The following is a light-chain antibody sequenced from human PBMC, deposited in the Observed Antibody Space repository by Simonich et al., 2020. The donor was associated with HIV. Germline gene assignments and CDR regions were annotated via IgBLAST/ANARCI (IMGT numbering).Light chain of an antibody. J-gene: IGLJ2*01. Sequence: SYELTQPPSVSVSPGQTARITCSGDALPKQYAYWYQQKPGQAPVLVIYKDSERPAGIPERLSGSSSGTTVTLTISGVQAEDEADYYCQSADSNNNYVVFGGGTKLTVL. CDR3: QSADSNNNYVV. V-gene: IGLV3-25*03. CDR2: KDS. CDR1: ALPKQY.